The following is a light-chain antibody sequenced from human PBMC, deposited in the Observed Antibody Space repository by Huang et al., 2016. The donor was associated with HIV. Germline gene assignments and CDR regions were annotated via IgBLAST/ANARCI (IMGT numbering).Light chain of an antibody. V-gene: IGKV3-15*01. CDR3: QQYDTWPPLT. CDR2: GAS. Sequence: ILLTQFPATLSVSPGQRVTLSWRASQSVGGKLAWYQQRPGQAPRLLIYGASTRVPTIPDRFSGSGSGTEFTLTISRLQSEDFAVYYCQQYDTWPPLTFGGGTKV. CDR1: QSVGGK. J-gene: IGKJ4*01.